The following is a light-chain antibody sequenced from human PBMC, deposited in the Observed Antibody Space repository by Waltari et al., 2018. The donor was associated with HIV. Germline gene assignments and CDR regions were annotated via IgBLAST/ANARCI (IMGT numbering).Light chain of an antibody. J-gene: IGLJ2*01. CDR2: EVS. CDR1: SSDVGGYNY. Sequence: QSALTQPASVSGSPGQSITISCTGTSSDVGGYNYVSWYQQHPGKAPKLMIYEVSNGPSGVSNRFSGSKSGNTASLTISGLQAEDEADYYCSSYTSSSTPLFGGGTKLTVL. CDR3: SSYTSSSTPL. V-gene: IGLV2-14*01.